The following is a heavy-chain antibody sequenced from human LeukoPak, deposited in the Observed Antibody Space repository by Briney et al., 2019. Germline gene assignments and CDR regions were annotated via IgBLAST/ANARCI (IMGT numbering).Heavy chain of an antibody. CDR3: AKSRGSGSNMARGVNFDY. CDR2: ISDGGTIT. V-gene: IGHV3-23*01. Sequence: PGGSLRLSCAASRFTFSDYAMSWVRQAPGKGLEWVPTISDGGTITYYADSVKGRFTISRDNSKNTLFLQMNSLRAEDTAVYYCAKSRGSGSNMARGVNFDYWGQGTLVTVSS. J-gene: IGHJ4*02. CDR1: RFTFSDYA. D-gene: IGHD3-10*01.